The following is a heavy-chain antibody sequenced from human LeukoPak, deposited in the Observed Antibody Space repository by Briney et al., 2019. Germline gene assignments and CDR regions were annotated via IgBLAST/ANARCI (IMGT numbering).Heavy chain of an antibody. D-gene: IGHD3-22*01. CDR3: ARDLYYDSSGYP. V-gene: IGHV3-74*01. Sequence: GGSLRLSCAASGFTFSSYWMHWVRQAPVKGLVWVSRINSDGSSTSYADSVKGRFTISRDNAKNTLYLQMNSLRAEDTAVYYCARDLYYDSSGYPWGQGTLVTVSS. CDR1: GFTFSSYW. CDR2: INSDGSST. J-gene: IGHJ5*02.